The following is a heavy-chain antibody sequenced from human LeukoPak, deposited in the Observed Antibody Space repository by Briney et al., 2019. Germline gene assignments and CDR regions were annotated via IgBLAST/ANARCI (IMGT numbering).Heavy chain of an antibody. J-gene: IGHJ4*02. CDR2: ISSSSSYI. V-gene: IGHV3-21*01. D-gene: IGHD2-2*01. CDR1: GFTFSSYS. Sequence: GGSLRLSCAASGFTFSSYSMNWVRQAPGKGLEWVSSISSSSSYIYYADSVKGRFTISRDNAKNSLYLQMNSLRAEDTAVYYCARDREGVVGPAANYIDYWGQGTLVTVSS. CDR3: ARDREGVVGPAANYIDY.